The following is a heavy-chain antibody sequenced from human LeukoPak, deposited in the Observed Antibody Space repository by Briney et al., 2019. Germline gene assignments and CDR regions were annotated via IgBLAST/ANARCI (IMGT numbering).Heavy chain of an antibody. CDR3: ATSYGGRNNPLYYYYYMDV. V-gene: IGHV1-69*05. D-gene: IGHD4/OR15-4a*01. Sequence: SVKVSCKASGGTFSSYAISWVRQAPGQGLEWMGRIIPIFGTANYAQKFQGRVTITTDESTSTAYMELSSLRSEDTAVYYCATSYGGRNNPLYYYYYMDVWGKGTTVTVSS. J-gene: IGHJ6*03. CDR1: GGTFSSYA. CDR2: IIPIFGTA.